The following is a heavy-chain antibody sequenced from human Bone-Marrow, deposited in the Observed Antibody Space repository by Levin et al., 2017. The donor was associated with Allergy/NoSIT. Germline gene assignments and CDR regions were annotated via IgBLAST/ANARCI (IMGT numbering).Heavy chain of an antibody. V-gene: IGHV3-15*01. CDR1: GFTFSNAW. CDR2: IKSKTDGGTT. Sequence: GESLKISCAASGFTFSNAWMSWVRQAPGKGLEWVGRIKSKTDGGTTDYAAPVKGRFTISRDDSKNTLYLQMNSLKTEDTAVYYCTTPYYDFWGGYQNFFDCWGQGILVTVSS. CDR3: TTPYYDFWGGYQNFFDC. J-gene: IGHJ4*02. D-gene: IGHD3-3*01.